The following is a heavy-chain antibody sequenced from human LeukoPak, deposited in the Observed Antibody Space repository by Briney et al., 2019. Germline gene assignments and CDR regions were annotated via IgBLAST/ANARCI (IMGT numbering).Heavy chain of an antibody. CDR3: ARVGDWNDLVY. V-gene: IGHV4-59*01. Sequence: SETLSLTCTVSGGSISPYYWSWIRQTPGKGLEWIGYILYSGTTTNYNPSLKSRVTISVDTSKDQFSLKLSSVTAADTAVYYCARVGDWNDLVYWGQGTLVTVSS. D-gene: IGHD1-1*01. CDR2: ILYSGTTT. CDR1: GGSISPYY. J-gene: IGHJ4*02.